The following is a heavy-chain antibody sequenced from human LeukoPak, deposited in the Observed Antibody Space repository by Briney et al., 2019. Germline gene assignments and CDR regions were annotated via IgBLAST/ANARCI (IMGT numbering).Heavy chain of an antibody. Sequence: PGGSLRLSCAASRISFSTTWMSWVRQAPGKGLEWVGRIKSKNDGGTTEYAGPVKGRFTISRDDSKTTVYLQMNSLKTEDTAVYYCTTDRYCSSTTCPGAFDIWGQGTMVTVSS. CDR2: IKSKNDGGTT. CDR3: TTDRYCSSTTCPGAFDI. D-gene: IGHD2-2*01. J-gene: IGHJ3*02. CDR1: RISFSTTW. V-gene: IGHV3-15*01.